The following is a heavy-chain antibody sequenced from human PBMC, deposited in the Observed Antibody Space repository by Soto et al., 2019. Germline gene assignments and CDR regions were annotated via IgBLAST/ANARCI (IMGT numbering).Heavy chain of an antibody. Sequence: GASVKVSCKSSGYTFTSYGISCVRQSPGQGLEWMGWISAYNGNTNYAQKLQGRVTMTTDTSTSTAYMELRSLRSDDTAVYYCARGSYYYDSRWAAFDIWGQGTMVTVSS. CDR2: ISAYNGNT. CDR1: GYTFTSYG. CDR3: ARGSYYYDSRWAAFDI. V-gene: IGHV1-18*01. J-gene: IGHJ3*02. D-gene: IGHD3-22*01.